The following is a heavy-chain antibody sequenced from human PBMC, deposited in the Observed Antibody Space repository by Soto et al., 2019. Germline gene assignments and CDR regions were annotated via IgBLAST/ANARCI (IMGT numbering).Heavy chain of an antibody. Sequence: QVQLQQWGAGLLKPSETLSLTCAVYGGSFSGYYWSWIRQPPGKGLEWIGEINHSGSTNYNPSLKSRVTISVDTSKNQFSLKLSSVTAADTAVYYCARVLRYADIVVVPAAGYFDYWGQGTLVTVSS. CDR1: GGSFSGYY. D-gene: IGHD2-2*01. J-gene: IGHJ4*02. CDR3: ARVLRYADIVVVPAAGYFDY. V-gene: IGHV4-34*01. CDR2: INHSGST.